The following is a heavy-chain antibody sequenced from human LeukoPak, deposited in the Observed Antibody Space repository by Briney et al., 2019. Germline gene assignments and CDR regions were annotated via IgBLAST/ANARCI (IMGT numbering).Heavy chain of an antibody. J-gene: IGHJ4*02. CDR3: ARYRGSGGQRLDY. V-gene: IGHV3-7*01. CDR2: IKQDGTEK. Sequence: QPGGSLRLSCAASGFTFSTYWMTWVRQAPGKGLEWVANIKQDGTEKYYVHSVKGRFTVSRDNAKNSLYLQMNSLRAEDTAVYYCARYRGSGGQRLDYWGQGTLVTVSS. D-gene: IGHD3-16*01. CDR1: GFTFSTYW.